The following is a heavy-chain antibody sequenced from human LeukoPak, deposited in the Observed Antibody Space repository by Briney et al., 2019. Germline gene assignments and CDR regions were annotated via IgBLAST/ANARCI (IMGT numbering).Heavy chain of an antibody. V-gene: IGHV4-39*07. CDR3: ARMGDNSSC. D-gene: IGHD6-13*01. J-gene: IGHJ4*02. CDR1: GGSISSSSYY. CDR2: IYYSGST. Sequence: PSETLSLTCTVSGGSISSSSYYWGWIRQPPGKGLEWIGSIYYSGSTYYNPSLKSRVTISVDTSKNQFSLKLSSVTAADTAVYYCARMGDNSSCWGQGTLVTVSS.